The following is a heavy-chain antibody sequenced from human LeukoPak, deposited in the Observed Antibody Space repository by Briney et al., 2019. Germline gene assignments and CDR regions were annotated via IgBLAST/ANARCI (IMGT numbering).Heavy chain of an antibody. CDR2: IKPDGSEK. D-gene: IGHD1-26*01. CDR3: ARDTVGVTDY. J-gene: IGHJ4*02. Sequence: GSLRLSCAASGFTFSSSWMSWVRQAPGKGLEWETNIKPDGSEKYYVDSVKGRSTISRDNAKNSLFLQMNSLRAEDTALYYCARDTVGVTDYWGQGTLVTVSS. CDR1: GFTFSSSW. V-gene: IGHV3-7*01.